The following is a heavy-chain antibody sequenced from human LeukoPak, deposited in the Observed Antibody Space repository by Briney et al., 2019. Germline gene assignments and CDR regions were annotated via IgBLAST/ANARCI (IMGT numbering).Heavy chain of an antibody. J-gene: IGHJ6*02. CDR1: GYTFTGYY. CDR3: ARRRTSNYGPNYYYYYGMDV. Sequence: ASVNVSCKASGYTFTGYYMHWVRQAPGQGLEWMGWINPNSGGTNYEQKFQGRVTMTRDTSISTAYMELSRLRSDDTAVYYCARRRTSNYGPNYYYYYGMDVWGQGTTVTVSS. V-gene: IGHV1-2*02. CDR2: INPNSGGT. D-gene: IGHD4-11*01.